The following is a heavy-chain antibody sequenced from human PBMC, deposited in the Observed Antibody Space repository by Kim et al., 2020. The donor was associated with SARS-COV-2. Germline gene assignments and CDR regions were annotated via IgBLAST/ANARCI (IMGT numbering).Heavy chain of an antibody. J-gene: IGHJ3*01. CDR1: GGSISSGGYY. Sequence: SETLSLTCTVSGGSISSGGYYWSWIRQHPGKGLEWIGYIYYSGSTYYNPSLKSRVTISVDTSKNQFSLKLSSVTAADTAVYYCARFRITMVVVVEAFDFWGQGTMVTVSS. V-gene: IGHV4-31*03. CDR3: ARFRITMVVVVEAFDF. D-gene: IGHD3-22*01. CDR2: IYYSGST.